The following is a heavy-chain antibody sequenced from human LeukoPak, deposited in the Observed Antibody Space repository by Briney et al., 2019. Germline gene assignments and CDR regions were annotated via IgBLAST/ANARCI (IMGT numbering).Heavy chain of an antibody. V-gene: IGHV3-23*01. D-gene: IGHD4-23*01. CDR3: GKDKDGGNSGNY. CDR1: GFTFSSYA. Sequence: GGSLRLSCAASGFTFSSYAMSWVRQAPGKGLEWVSAISGSGGSTYYADSVKGRFTISRDNSKNTLYLQMNSLRAEDTAVYYCGKDKDGGNSGNYWGQGTLVTVSS. CDR2: ISGSGGST. J-gene: IGHJ4*02.